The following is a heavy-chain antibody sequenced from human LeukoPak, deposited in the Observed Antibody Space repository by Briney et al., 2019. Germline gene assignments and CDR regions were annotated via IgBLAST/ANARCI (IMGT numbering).Heavy chain of an antibody. CDR1: GYTFTSYY. V-gene: IGHV1-46*01. CDR2: INPSGGST. CDR3: ARGPRRLGELSSSFFDY. Sequence: ASVKVSCKASGYTFTSYYMHWVRQAPGQGLEWMGIINPSGGSTSYAQKFQGRVTMTRDTSTSTVYMELSSLRSEDTAVYYCARGPRRLGELSSSFFDYWGQGTLVTVSS. J-gene: IGHJ4*02. D-gene: IGHD3-16*02.